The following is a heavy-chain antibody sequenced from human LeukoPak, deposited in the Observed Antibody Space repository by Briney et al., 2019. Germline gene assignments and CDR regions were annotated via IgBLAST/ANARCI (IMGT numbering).Heavy chain of an antibody. V-gene: IGHV3-21*06. CDR3: VRLRRNSDQSDYYYFYDY. D-gene: IGHD3-22*01. J-gene: IGHJ4*02. CDR1: GLTFSDYS. Sequence: PGGSLRLSCAASGLTFSDYSMNWDRQAPGKGLEWVSSINPTSSSIYYADAVKGRFTISRDNARSSLFLQMNSLTAEDTAVYYCVRLRRNSDQSDYYYFYDYWGQGILVTVSS. CDR2: INPTSSSI.